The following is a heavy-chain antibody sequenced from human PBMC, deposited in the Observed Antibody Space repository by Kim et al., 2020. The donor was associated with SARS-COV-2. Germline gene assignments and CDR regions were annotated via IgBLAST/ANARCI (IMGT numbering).Heavy chain of an antibody. D-gene: IGHD7-27*01. Sequence: VKGRLTISRDNSKNTLYLQMNSLRAEDTAVYYCAREETGDTNYYYYGMDVWGQGTTVTVSS. CDR3: AREETGDTNYYYYGMDV. V-gene: IGHV3-30*07. J-gene: IGHJ6*02.